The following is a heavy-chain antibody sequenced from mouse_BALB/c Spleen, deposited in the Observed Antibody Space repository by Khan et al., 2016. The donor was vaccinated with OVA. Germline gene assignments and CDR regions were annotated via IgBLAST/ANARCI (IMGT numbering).Heavy chain of an antibody. CDR1: GFRFSSYT. V-gene: IGHV5-12-2*01. D-gene: IGHD3-3*01. CDR2: MSNGGGSA. J-gene: IGHJ3*01. Sequence: EVELVESGGGLVQPGGSLKLSCAASGFRFSSYTMSWVRQTPEKRLEWVAYMSNGGGSAYYPDTFQGRFTISRDDAKNTLYLQMSSLMSEDTAMYYCSRHEGTEFAYWGQGTLVTVSA. CDR3: SRHEGTEFAY.